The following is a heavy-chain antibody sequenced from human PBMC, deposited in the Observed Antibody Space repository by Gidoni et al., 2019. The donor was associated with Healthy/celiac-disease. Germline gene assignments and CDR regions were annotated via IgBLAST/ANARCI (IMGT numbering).Heavy chain of an antibody. D-gene: IGHD6-13*01. CDR3: AKLKSAAAGPFGGLFDY. CDR2: ISGSGGST. V-gene: IGHV3-23*01. J-gene: IGHJ4*02. Sequence: EVQLLESGGGLVQPGGSLRLSCAASGFTFSSYAMSWVRQAPGKGLEWVSAISGSGGSTYYADSVKGRFTISRDNSKNTLYLQMNSLRAEDTAVYYCAKLKSAAAGPFGGLFDYWGQGTLVTVSS. CDR1: GFTFSSYA.